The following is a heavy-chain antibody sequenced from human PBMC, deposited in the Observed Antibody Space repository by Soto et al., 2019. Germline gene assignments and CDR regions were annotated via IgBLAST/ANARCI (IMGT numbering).Heavy chain of an antibody. J-gene: IGHJ6*02. Sequence: ASETLSLTCAVYGGSFSSYYWSWIRRPQGKGLEWIGYIYNSGSTHSNPSLQSRVTISVDTSKNQFSLKLSSVTAADTGIYYCARARITMVREVIKYNMDVWGQGTTVTVSS. V-gene: IGHV4-59*01. D-gene: IGHD3-10*01. CDR2: IYNSGST. CDR3: ARARITMVREVIKYNMDV. CDR1: GGSFSSYY.